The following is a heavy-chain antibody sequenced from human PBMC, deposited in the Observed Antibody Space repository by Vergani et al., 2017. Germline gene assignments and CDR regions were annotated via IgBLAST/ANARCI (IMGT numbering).Heavy chain of an antibody. Sequence: EVQLVESGGGLVQPGGSLRLSCAASGFTFSSYSMNWVRQAPGKGLEWVSYISSSSTIYYADSVKGRFTISRDNAKNSLYLQMNSLRAEDTAVYYCARVEGDYYGSGSSDYWGQGTLVTVSS. CDR1: GFTFSSYS. CDR3: ARVEGDYYGSGSSDY. V-gene: IGHV3-48*04. J-gene: IGHJ4*02. D-gene: IGHD3-10*01. CDR2: ISSSSTI.